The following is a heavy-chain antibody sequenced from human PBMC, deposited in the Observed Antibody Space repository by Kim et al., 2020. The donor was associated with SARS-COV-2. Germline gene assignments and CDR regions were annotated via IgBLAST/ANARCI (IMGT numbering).Heavy chain of an antibody. V-gene: IGHV3-30-3*01. CDR3: GRERRIYYWYYGMDV. Sequence: GGSLRLSCAASGFTFSNYAMHWVRQAPGKGLEWVAVISYDGSNKYYADSVKGRFTISRDNSKNTLYLQMNSLRAEDTAVYYCGRERRIYYWYYGMDVWG. CDR2: ISYDGSNK. J-gene: IGHJ6*02. CDR1: GFTFSNYA.